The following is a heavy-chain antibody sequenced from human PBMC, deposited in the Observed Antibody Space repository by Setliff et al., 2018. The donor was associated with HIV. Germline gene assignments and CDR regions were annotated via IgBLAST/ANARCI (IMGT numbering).Heavy chain of an antibody. CDR2: IYPGDSDT. V-gene: IGHV5-51*01. J-gene: IGHJ3*02. CDR1: GYSFTSFW. CDR3: ARRQDSSGYKLYNGDAFDI. Sequence: HGESLKISCKGSGYSFTSFWIGWVRQMPGKGLEWMGIIYPGDSDTRYSPSFQGQVTISADKSISTAYLQWSSLKASDTAMYYCARRQDSSGYKLYNGDAFDIWGQGTMVT. D-gene: IGHD3-22*01.